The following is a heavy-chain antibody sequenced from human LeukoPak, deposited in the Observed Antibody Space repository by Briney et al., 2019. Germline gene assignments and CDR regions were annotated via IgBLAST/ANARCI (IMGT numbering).Heavy chain of an antibody. CDR2: IKKDGSEK. Sequence: GGSLRLSCAASGFTFSSYWMSWVRQAPGKGLEWVANIKKDGSEKYYVDSVKGRFTISRDNSRNTLYLQMNSLRAEDTAVYYCAKDRSWLGAVNTLDYWGQGTLVTVSS. CDR3: AKDRSWLGAVNTLDY. CDR1: GFTFSSYW. J-gene: IGHJ4*02. V-gene: IGHV3-7*01. D-gene: IGHD1-26*01.